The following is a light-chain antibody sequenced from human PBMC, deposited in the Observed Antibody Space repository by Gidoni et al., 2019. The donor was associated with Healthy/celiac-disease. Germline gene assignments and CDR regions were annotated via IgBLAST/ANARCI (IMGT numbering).Light chain of an antibody. V-gene: IGLV1-51*01. J-gene: IGLJ3*02. Sequence: QSVLTQPPSVSAAPGQKVTIPCSGSSSNIGNNYVSWYQQLPGTAPKLLNYDNKKRPSGIPDRFSGSKSGTSATLGITGLQTGDEADYYCGTWDSSLSAGVFGGGTKLTVL. CDR1: SSNIGNNY. CDR2: DNK. CDR3: GTWDSSLSAGV.